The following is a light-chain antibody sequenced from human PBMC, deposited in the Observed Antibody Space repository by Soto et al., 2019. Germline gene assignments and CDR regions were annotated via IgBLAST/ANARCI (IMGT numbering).Light chain of an antibody. J-gene: IGKJ5*01. V-gene: IGKV3-20*01. CDR1: QSVSRGY. CDR2: DTS. CDR3: QQHGGPPLT. Sequence: EIVLTQSPGTLSLSPGERATLSCRASQSVSRGYLAWYQQKPGQAPRLLIRDTSTRAAGIPARFSGSGSGTDFTLTISTVEPEDFAVYYCQQHGGPPLTFGQGTRLEI.